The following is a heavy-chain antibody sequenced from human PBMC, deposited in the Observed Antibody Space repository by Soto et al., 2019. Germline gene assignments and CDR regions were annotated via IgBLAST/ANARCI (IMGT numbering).Heavy chain of an antibody. CDR2: IDPSDSYT. V-gene: IGHV5-10-1*01. CDR3: ARHKEWARLELPRAFDI. Sequence: GESLKISCKGSGYSFTSYWISWVRQMPGKGLEWMGRIDPSDSYTNYSPSFQGHVTISADKSISTAYLQWSSLKASDTAMYYCARHKEWARLELPRAFDIWGQGTMVTV. CDR1: GYSFTSYW. J-gene: IGHJ3*02. D-gene: IGHD1-7*01.